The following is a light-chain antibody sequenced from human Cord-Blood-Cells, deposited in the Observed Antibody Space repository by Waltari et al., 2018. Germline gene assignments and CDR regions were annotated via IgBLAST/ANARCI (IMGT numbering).Light chain of an antibody. CDR1: TGAATSGYY. CDR2: STS. CDR3: LLYYGGALL. J-gene: IGLJ2*01. Sequence: QTVVTQEPSLTVSPGGTVTLTCASSTGAATSGYYPNWFQQKPGQAPRALIYSTSNKHPWTPARFSGSLLGGKAALTLSGVQPEDEAEYYCLLYYGGALLFGGGTKLTVL. V-gene: IGLV7-43*01.